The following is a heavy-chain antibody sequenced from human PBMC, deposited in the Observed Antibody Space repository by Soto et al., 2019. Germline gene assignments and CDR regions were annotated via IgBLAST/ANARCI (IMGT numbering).Heavy chain of an antibody. D-gene: IGHD3-22*01. Sequence: GGSLRLSCAASGFTFSSYAMSWVRQAPGKGLEWVSGTSGSGGSTYYADSVKGRFTISRDNSKKTLYLQMNSLRAEDTAVYYCAKASDSSGSWALFDYWGQGTLVTVSS. CDR1: GFTFSSYA. J-gene: IGHJ4*02. CDR2: TSGSGGST. CDR3: AKASDSSGSWALFDY. V-gene: IGHV3-23*01.